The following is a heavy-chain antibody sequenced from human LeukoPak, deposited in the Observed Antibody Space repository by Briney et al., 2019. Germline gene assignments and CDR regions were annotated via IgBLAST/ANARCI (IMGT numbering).Heavy chain of an antibody. CDR1: GFTFSSYA. V-gene: IGHV3-23*01. J-gene: IGHJ4*02. D-gene: IGHD3-9*01. Sequence: GRSLRLSCAASGFTFSSYAMSWVRQAPGKGLEWVSAISGSGGSTYYADSVKGRFTISRDNSKNTLYLQMNSLRAEDTAVYYCASYDILTGSDYWGQGTLVTVSP. CDR2: ISGSGGST. CDR3: ASYDILTGSDY.